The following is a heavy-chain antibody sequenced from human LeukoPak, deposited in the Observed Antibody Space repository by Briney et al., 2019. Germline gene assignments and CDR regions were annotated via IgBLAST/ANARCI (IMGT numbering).Heavy chain of an antibody. Sequence: SQTLSLTCTVSGGSNSSGGYYWSWIRQPPGKGLEWIGYIYHSGSTYYNPSLKSRVTISVDRSKNQFSLKLSSVTAADTAVYYCARNPGSDYPEWWGQGTLVTVSS. J-gene: IGHJ4*02. D-gene: IGHD4-17*01. CDR3: ARNPGSDYPEW. CDR2: IYHSGST. V-gene: IGHV4-30-2*01. CDR1: GGSNSSGGYY.